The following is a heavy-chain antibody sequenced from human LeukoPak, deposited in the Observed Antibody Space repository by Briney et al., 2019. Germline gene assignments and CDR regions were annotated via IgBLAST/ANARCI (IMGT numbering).Heavy chain of an antibody. J-gene: IGHJ4*02. CDR3: AKGVWTDYTITHFDY. V-gene: IGHV3-23*01. D-gene: IGHD3/OR15-3a*01. Sequence: GGSLRLSCAASGFTFSSCAMGWVRQAPGKGLEWVSAISGSGGSTFYADSVKGRFTLSRDNSKNTLYLQMNSLRAEDTAVYFCAKGVWTDYTITHFDYWGQGTLVTVSS. CDR1: GFTFSSCA. CDR2: ISGSGGST.